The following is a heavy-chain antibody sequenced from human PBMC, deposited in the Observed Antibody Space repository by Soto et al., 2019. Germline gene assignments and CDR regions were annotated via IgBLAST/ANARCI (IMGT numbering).Heavy chain of an antibody. D-gene: IGHD3-9*01. Sequence: GGSLRLSCAASGFTFSSYSMNWVRQAPGKGLEWVSSISSSSSYIYYADSVKGRFTISRDTAKNSLYLQMNSLRAEDTAVYYCARADQYFDWLADYWGQGTLVTVSS. J-gene: IGHJ4*02. V-gene: IGHV3-21*01. CDR2: ISSSSSYI. CDR1: GFTFSSYS. CDR3: ARADQYFDWLADY.